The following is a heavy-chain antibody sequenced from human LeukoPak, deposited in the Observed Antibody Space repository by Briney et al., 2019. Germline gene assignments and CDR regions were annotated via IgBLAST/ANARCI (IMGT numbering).Heavy chain of an antibody. V-gene: IGHV4-34*01. CDR1: GGSFSGYY. CDR3: ASGNCRGGSCYSIDY. D-gene: IGHD2-15*01. CDR2: INHSGST. Sequence: SETLSLTCAVYGGSFSGYYWSWIRQPPGKGLECIGEINHSGSTNYNPSLKSRVTISVDTSKNQFSLKLSSVTAADTAVYYCASGNCRGGSCYSIDYWGQGTLVTVSS. J-gene: IGHJ4*02.